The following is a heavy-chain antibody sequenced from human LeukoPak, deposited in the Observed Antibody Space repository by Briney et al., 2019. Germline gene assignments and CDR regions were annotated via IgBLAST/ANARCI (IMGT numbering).Heavy chain of an antibody. V-gene: IGHV3-33*08. J-gene: IGHJ3*02. Sequence: GGSLRLSCAASGISFSSYSMNWVRQAPGKGLEWVAIIWYDGTNIQYADSVKGRFTISRDNSKNTLYLQMNSLRTEDTAVFYCARGAYCNPGSCPGAFDIWGQGTMVTVSS. D-gene: IGHD2-15*01. CDR1: GISFSSYS. CDR2: IWYDGTNI. CDR3: ARGAYCNPGSCPGAFDI.